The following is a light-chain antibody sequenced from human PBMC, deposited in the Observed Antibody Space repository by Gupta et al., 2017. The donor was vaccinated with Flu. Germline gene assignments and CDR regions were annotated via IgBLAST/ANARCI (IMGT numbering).Light chain of an antibody. Sequence: EIVLTQSQATLSLSPGERATLSCRASQSLSSYLAWYQQKPGQAPRLLIYDATNRATGIPARFSGSGSGTDFTLTISSLEPEDFAVYYCQQRSNWPAFGQGTRLETK. CDR2: DAT. V-gene: IGKV3-11*01. CDR3: QQRSNWPA. J-gene: IGKJ5*01. CDR1: QSLSSY.